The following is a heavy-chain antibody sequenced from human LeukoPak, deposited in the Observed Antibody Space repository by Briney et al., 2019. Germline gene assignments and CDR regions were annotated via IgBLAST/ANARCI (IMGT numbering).Heavy chain of an antibody. Sequence: GGSLRLSCAASGFTFSSYSMNWVRQAPGKGLEWVSYISSSSSTIYYADSVKGRFTISRDNAKNSLYLQMNSLRAEDTAVYYCARDGHPSIFGVVTPFDYWGQGTLVTVSS. CDR1: GFTFSSYS. D-gene: IGHD3-3*01. J-gene: IGHJ4*02. CDR3: ARDGHPSIFGVVTPFDY. CDR2: ISSSSSTI. V-gene: IGHV3-48*01.